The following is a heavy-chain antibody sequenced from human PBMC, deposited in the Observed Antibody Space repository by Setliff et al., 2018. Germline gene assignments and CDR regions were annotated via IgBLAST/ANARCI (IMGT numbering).Heavy chain of an antibody. D-gene: IGHD2-15*01. Sequence: ASETLSLTCTVSGESIRSNNWWNWVRQPPGKGLEWIGDIYQSGTTNYNPSLKSRVTISADTSKNQFSLKLKSVTAADTAVYYCARLPGYCNGGNCYGYYTFDIWGQGTMVTVSS. CDR1: GESIRSNNW. CDR2: IYQSGTT. V-gene: IGHV4-4*02. J-gene: IGHJ3*02. CDR3: ARLPGYCNGGNCYGYYTFDI.